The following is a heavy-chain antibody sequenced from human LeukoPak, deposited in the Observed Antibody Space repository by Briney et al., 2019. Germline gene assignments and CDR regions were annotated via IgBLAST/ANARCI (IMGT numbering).Heavy chain of an antibody. CDR3: ARQFYTAIVLFWFDP. D-gene: IGHD5-18*01. J-gene: IGHJ5*02. CDR2: IYSSGST. Sequence: SQTLSLTCTVSGGSMNSGSYYWSWIRQSAGKGLEWIGRIYSSGSTNYNPSLKSRVTISVDTSKNQFSLKLSSVTAADTAVYYCARQFYTAIVLFWFDPWGLGTLVTVSS. CDR1: GGSMNSGSYY. V-gene: IGHV4-61*02.